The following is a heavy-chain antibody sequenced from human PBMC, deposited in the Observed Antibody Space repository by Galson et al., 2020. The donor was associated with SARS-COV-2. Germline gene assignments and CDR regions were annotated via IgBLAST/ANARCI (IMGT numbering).Heavy chain of an antibody. CDR1: GFTFSDYY. CDR3: ARAGDYYDFWSGYSNWFDL. V-gene: IGHV3-11*06. Sequence: GGSLRLSCAASGFTFSDYYMSWIRQAPGKGLEWVAYISSSSSYTNYADSVKGRFTISRDNAKNSLYLQMNSLRAEETAVYYCARAGDYYDFWSGYSNWFDLWGQVTLVTVSS. CDR2: ISSSSSYT. D-gene: IGHD3-3*01. J-gene: IGHJ5*02.